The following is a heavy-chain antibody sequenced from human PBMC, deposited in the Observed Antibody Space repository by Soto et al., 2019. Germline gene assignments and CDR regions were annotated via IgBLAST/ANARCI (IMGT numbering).Heavy chain of an antibody. CDR3: ASTNYYDSSGYQIFDY. J-gene: IGHJ4*02. CDR2: IYHSGST. Sequence: SETLSLTCAVSGGSISSGGYSWSWIRQPPGKGLEWIGYIYHSGSTYYNPSLKSRVTISVDRSKNQLSLKLSSVTAADTAVYYCASTNYYDSSGYQIFDYWAREPWSPSPQ. CDR1: GGSISSGGYS. V-gene: IGHV4-30-2*01. D-gene: IGHD3-22*01.